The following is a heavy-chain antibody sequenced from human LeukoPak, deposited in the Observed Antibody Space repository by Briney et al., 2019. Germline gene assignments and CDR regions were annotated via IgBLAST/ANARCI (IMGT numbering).Heavy chain of an antibody. CDR2: SNPSGGST. V-gene: IGHV1-46*01. D-gene: IGHD6-13*01. CDR3: ARQEQQQLVFGAPGIKPFDP. Sequence: ASVKVSCKASGYTFISYYMHWVRQAPGQRGEWMGISNPSGGSTNSAQRFQDSVTMTRDTSTRTVYMELSSLRSEDTAVYYCARQEQQQLVFGAPGIKPFDPWAREPWSPSPQ. CDR1: GYTFISYY. J-gene: IGHJ5*02.